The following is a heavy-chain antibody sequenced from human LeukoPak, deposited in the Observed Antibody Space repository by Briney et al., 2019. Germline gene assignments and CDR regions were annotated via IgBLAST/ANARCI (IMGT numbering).Heavy chain of an antibody. V-gene: IGHV3-23*01. CDR3: AKDPGVGATYYYFDY. CDR1: GFTFSSYA. CDR2: ISGSGGST. J-gene: IGHJ4*02. D-gene: IGHD1-26*01. Sequence: PGGSLRLSCAASGFTFSSYAMSWVRQAPGKGLEWVSAISGSGGSTYYADSVEGRFTISRDNSKNTLYLQMNSLRAEDTAVYYCAKDPGVGATYYYFDYWGQGTLVTVSS.